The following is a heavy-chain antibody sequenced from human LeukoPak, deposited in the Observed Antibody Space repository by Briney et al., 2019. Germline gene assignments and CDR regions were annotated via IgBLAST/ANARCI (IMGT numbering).Heavy chain of an antibody. CDR3: ARPRPTTNYDILPGYYPN. D-gene: IGHD3-9*01. J-gene: IGHJ4*02. Sequence: ASVKVSCKASGYTFTGYYMHWVRQAPGQGLEWMGWINPNSGGTNYAQKFQGRVTMTRDTSISTAYMELSRLRSDDTAVYYCARPRPTTNYDILPGYYPNGAQGPLVTVSS. V-gene: IGHV1-2*02. CDR1: GYTFTGYY. CDR2: INPNSGGT.